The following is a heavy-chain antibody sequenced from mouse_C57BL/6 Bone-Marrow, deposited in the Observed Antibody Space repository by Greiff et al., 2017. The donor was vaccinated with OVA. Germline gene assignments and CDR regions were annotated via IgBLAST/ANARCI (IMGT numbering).Heavy chain of an antibody. J-gene: IGHJ3*01. CDR2: IWRGGST. D-gene: IGHD1-1*01. V-gene: IGHV2-5*01. CDR3: AKLDYYGSSQAWFAY. Sequence: QVHVKRSGPGLVQPSQSLSITCTVSGFSLTSYGVHWVRQSPGKGLEWLGVIWRGGSTDYNAAFMSRLSITKDNSKSQVFFKMNSLQADDTAIYYCAKLDYYGSSQAWFAYWGQGTLVTVSA. CDR1: GFSLTSYG.